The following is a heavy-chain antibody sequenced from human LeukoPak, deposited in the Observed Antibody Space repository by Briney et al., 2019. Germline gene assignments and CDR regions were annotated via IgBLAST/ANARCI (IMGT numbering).Heavy chain of an antibody. Sequence: AAVKVSCKASGYTFTSYYMHWLRHTPGQGLEWMGITNTSGGSTSYAQKFPGRVTMTRATSTSTLYMELSSLRSEDTAVYYCARDLEWLSAFDYWGQGTLVTVSS. D-gene: IGHD3-3*01. V-gene: IGHV1-46*01. J-gene: IGHJ4*02. CDR1: GYTFTSYY. CDR2: TNTSGGST. CDR3: ARDLEWLSAFDY.